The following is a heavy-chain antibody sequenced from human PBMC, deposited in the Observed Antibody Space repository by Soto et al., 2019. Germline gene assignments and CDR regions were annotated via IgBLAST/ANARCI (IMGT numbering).Heavy chain of an antibody. J-gene: IGHJ6*02. V-gene: IGHV3-23*01. Sequence: GGSLRLSCAASGFTFSRDGMSWVRQAPGKGLEWVSLITDNGRSTYYADSVKGRFTISRDNTKNTLFLQMNSLRAEDTAVYYCAKDGGAGYCSSTSCPQDGMDVWGQGTTVTVSS. CDR2: ITDNGRST. CDR1: GFTFSRDG. CDR3: AKDGGAGYCSSTSCPQDGMDV. D-gene: IGHD2-2*01.